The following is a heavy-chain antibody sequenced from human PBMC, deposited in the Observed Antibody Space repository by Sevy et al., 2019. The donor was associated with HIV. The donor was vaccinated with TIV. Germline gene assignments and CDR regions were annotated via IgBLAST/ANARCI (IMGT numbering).Heavy chain of an antibody. J-gene: IGHJ3*02. CDR3: ARYEEDTTLVNAFDI. CDR1: GFTFSNYI. CDR2: ISNSGTYI. Sequence: GGSLRLSCAASGFTFSNYIINWVRQAPGKGLEWVSSISNSGTYIYYADSVKGRFTISRDNAKNSLYLQMNSLRAEDTAVYFCARYEEDTTLVNAFDIWGQGTMVTVSS. D-gene: IGHD5-18*01. V-gene: IGHV3-21*01.